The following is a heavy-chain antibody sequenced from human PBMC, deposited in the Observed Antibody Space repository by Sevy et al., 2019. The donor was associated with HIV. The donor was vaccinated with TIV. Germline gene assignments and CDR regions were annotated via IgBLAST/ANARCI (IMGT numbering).Heavy chain of an antibody. CDR3: ARGRDYYDSSGAGY. CDR2: IYTSGST. CDR1: GGSISSYY. V-gene: IGHV4-4*07. J-gene: IGHJ4*02. Sequence: SKTLSLTCTVSGGSISSYYWSWIRQPAGKGLEWIGRIYTSGSTNYNPSLKSRVTMSVDTSKNQFSLKLSSVTAADTAVYYCARGRDYYDSSGAGYWGQGTLVTVSS. D-gene: IGHD3-22*01.